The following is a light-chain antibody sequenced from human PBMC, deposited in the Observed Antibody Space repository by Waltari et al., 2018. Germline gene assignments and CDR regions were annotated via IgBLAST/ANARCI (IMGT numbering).Light chain of an antibody. CDR3: QQANSFPPA. Sequence: IQMTQSPSSVSASVGDRVTITCRASQDIRSWLALYQQKPGKAPKLLIYASSSLQSGVPSRFSGSGSGTDFTLTISSLQPEDFATYYCQQANSFPPAFGQGTKLEIK. V-gene: IGKV1-12*01. CDR1: QDIRSW. J-gene: IGKJ2*01. CDR2: ASS.